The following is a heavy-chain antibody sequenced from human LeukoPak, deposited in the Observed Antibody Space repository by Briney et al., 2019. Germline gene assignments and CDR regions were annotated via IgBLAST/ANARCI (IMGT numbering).Heavy chain of an antibody. CDR3: ARAYYDSSGYYYFWFDP. CDR1: GGSISSGGYY. D-gene: IGHD3-22*01. CDR2: IYYSGST. J-gene: IGHJ5*02. V-gene: IGHV4-31*03. Sequence: SETLSLTCTVSGGSISSGGYYWSWIRQHPGKGLEWIGYIYYSGSTYYNPSLKSRVTISVDTSKNQFSLKLSSVTAADTAVYYCARAYYDSSGYYYFWFDPWGQGTQVTVSS.